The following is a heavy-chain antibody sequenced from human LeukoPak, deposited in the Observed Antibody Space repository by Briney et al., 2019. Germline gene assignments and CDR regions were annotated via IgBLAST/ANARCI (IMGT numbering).Heavy chain of an antibody. D-gene: IGHD3-10*01. Sequence: PGGSLRLSYAASGFTFSSYGMHWVRQAPGKGLEWVAFIRYDGSNKYYADSVKGRFTISRDNSKNTLYLQMNSLRAEDTAVYYCAKDYTYTMVRGGPLDYWGQGTLVTVSS. V-gene: IGHV3-30*02. CDR2: IRYDGSNK. CDR3: AKDYTYTMVRGGPLDY. CDR1: GFTFSSYG. J-gene: IGHJ4*02.